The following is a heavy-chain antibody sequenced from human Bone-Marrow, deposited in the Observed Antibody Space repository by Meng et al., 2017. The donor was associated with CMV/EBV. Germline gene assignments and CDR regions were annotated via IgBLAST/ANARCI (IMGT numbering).Heavy chain of an antibody. J-gene: IGHJ4*02. CDR2: IRYDGSNK. CDR1: GFTFSSYG. D-gene: IGHD2-2*01. V-gene: IGHV3-30*02. Sequence: GGSLRLSRAASGFTFSSYGMHWVRQAPGKGLEWVAFIRYDGSNKYYADSVKGRFTISRDNSKNTLYLQMNSLRAEDTAVYYCAKGSSRRPGTDYWGQGPRVTGSS. CDR3: AKGSSRRPGTDY.